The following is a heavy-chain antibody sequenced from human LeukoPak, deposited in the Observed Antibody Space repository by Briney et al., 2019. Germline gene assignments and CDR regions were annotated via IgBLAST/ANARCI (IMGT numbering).Heavy chain of an antibody. CDR3: ARGYSSSYRVDY. Sequence: PGGFLRLSCAASGFTFSNYWMHWVRQAPGKGLVWVSRINTDGSSTTYADSVKGRFTISRDNAKNTLYLQMNSLSAEDTAVYYCARGYSSSYRVDYWGQGTLVTVSS. V-gene: IGHV3-74*01. CDR2: INTDGSST. CDR1: GFTFSNYW. J-gene: IGHJ4*02. D-gene: IGHD6-6*01.